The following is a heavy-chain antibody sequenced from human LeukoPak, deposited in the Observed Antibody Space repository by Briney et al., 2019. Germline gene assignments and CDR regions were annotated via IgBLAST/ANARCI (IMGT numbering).Heavy chain of an antibody. CDR3: ARVVDDSWSGYYKF. J-gene: IGHJ4*02. Sequence: GGSLRLSCAASGFTFSSYSMNWVRQAPGKGLEWVSSISSSSSYIYYADSVKGRFTISRDNAKNSLYLQMNSVRAEDTAVYYCARVVDDSWSGYYKFWGQGTLVTVSS. CDR1: GFTFSSYS. V-gene: IGHV3-21*01. D-gene: IGHD3-3*01. CDR2: ISSSSSYI.